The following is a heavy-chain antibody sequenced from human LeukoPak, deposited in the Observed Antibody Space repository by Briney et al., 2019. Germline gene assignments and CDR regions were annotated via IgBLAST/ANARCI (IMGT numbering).Heavy chain of an antibody. V-gene: IGHV1-46*01. CDR3: ARVKRDWNYVGPGVGFDY. Sequence: ASVKVSCKASGYTFTSYYMHWVRQAPGQGLEWMGIINPSGGSTSYAQKFQGRVTMTRDTSTSTVYMELSSLRSEDTAVYYCARVKRDWNYVGPGVGFDYWGQGTLVTVSS. CDR1: GYTFTSYY. D-gene: IGHD1-7*01. CDR2: INPSGGST. J-gene: IGHJ4*02.